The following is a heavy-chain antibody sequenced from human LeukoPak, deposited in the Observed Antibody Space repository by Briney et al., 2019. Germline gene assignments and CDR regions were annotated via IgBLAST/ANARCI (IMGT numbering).Heavy chain of an antibody. CDR2: ISSSSSTI. CDR3: ARAPRTYYYDSSGYYYRY. D-gene: IGHD3-22*01. Sequence: GGSLRLSCAASGFTFSSYGMHWVRQAPGKGLEWVSYISSSSSTIYYADPVKGRITISKDNAKNSLYLQMNSLRAEDTAVYYCARAPRTYYYDSSGYYYRYWGQGTLVTVSS. J-gene: IGHJ4*02. V-gene: IGHV3-48*04. CDR1: GFTFSSYG.